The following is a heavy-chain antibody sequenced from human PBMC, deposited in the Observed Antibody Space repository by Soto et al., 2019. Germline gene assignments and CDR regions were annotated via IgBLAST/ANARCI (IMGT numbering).Heavy chain of an antibody. CDR3: ARDLGGWPDY. CDR2: IIAINDNA. Sequence: ASVKVSCKTSGGTFSSYAISWVRQAPGQRLEWMGGIIAINDNAKYSQKFQGRVTITRDTSASTAYMELSSLRSEDTAVYYCARDLGGWPDYWGQGTLVTVSS. D-gene: IGHD2-15*01. J-gene: IGHJ4*02. V-gene: IGHV1-3*01. CDR1: GGTFSSYA.